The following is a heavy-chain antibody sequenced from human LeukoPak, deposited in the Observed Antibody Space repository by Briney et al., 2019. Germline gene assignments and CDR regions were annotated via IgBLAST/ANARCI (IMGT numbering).Heavy chain of an antibody. Sequence: GSLRLSCAASGFTFSSYWMSWVRQAPGKGLEWVASIKQDGSEKYYVDSVKGRFTISRDNAKNSLYLQMNSLRAEDTAVYYCARDHGQQLVFNYYYGMDVWGQGTTVTVSS. CDR3: ARDHGQQLVFNYYYGMDV. CDR2: IKQDGSEK. D-gene: IGHD6-13*01. V-gene: IGHV3-7*01. CDR1: GFTFSSYW. J-gene: IGHJ6*02.